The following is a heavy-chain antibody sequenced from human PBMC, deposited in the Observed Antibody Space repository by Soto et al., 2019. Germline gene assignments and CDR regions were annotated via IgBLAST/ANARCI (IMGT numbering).Heavy chain of an antibody. CDR2: IYYSGTT. V-gene: IGHV4-31*03. Sequence: LSLTCTVSGGSISSGGYYWSWIRQHPGKGLEWVGYIYYSGTTYYNPSLKSRVTISVDTSKNQFSLKLSSVSAADTALYYCARCSLVVVPAPGFDPWGRGTLVTVSS. J-gene: IGHJ5*02. CDR1: GGSISSGGYY. CDR3: ARCSLVVVPAPGFDP. D-gene: IGHD2-2*01.